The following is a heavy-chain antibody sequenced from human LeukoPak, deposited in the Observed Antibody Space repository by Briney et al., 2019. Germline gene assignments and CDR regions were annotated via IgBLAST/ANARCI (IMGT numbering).Heavy chain of an antibody. CDR3: VGASSISHSSCYYYDYFDY. J-gene: IGHJ4*02. CDR1: VGSISSDY. Sequence: SGTLSLTRTVSVGSISSDYCSWIRQPPAKGLERVWYIYYSGSTNYNPPLKSGVTISQDTPKNQFSLKLSSVTAAGTGLCYIVGASSISHSSCYYYDYFDYWGQGTLVTVSS. CDR2: IYYSGST. D-gene: IGHD3-22*01. V-gene: IGHV4-59*01.